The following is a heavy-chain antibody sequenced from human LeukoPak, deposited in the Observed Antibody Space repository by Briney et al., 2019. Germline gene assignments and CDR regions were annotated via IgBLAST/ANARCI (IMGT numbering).Heavy chain of an antibody. CDR1: GFTFRKYW. CDR3: SRDGDLNTNFDY. D-gene: IGHD2-21*02. CDR2: TKPDGSAE. V-gene: IGHV3-7*01. J-gene: IGHJ4*02. Sequence: GGSLRLSCAASGFTFRKYWMGWVRQAPGKGLEWVANTKPDGSAEYYADSVRGRFTTSRDNANNFLYLQMNSLRAEDTAVYYCSRDGDLNTNFDYWGQGTLVTVSS.